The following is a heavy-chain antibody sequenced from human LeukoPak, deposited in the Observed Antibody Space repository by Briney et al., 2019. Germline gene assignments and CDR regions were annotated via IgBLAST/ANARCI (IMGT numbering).Heavy chain of an antibody. V-gene: IGHV3-7*03. J-gene: IGHJ4*02. CDR1: GFTFSSSW. CDR2: IKQDGGEK. D-gene: IGHD6-25*01. Sequence: GGSLRLSCAASGFTFSSSWMTWVRQAPGKGLEWVANIKQDGGEKYYVDSVKGRFTISRDNAKNSLYLQMNSLRAEDTAAYYCARDLYNSASKWGQGTLVTVSS. CDR3: ARDLYNSASK.